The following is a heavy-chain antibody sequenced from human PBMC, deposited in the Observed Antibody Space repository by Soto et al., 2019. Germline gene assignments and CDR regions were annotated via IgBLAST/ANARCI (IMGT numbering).Heavy chain of an antibody. CDR2: INPNSGGT. CDR1: GYTLTSDY. CDR3: ARGGYSSGWSIFDY. J-gene: IGHJ4*02. D-gene: IGHD6-19*01. V-gene: IGHV1-2*04. Sequence: ASEKASCKASGYTLTSDYMHWVRQAPGQGLEWMGWINPNSGGTNYAQKFQGWVTMTRDTSISTAYMELSRLRSDDTAVYYCARGGYSSGWSIFDYWGQGTLVTVSS.